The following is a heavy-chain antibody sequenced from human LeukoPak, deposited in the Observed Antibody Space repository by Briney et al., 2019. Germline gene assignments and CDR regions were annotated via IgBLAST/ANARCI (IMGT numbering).Heavy chain of an antibody. V-gene: IGHV1-2*04. J-gene: IGHJ3*02. CDR2: INPNSGGT. D-gene: IGHD2-21*02. CDR3: ARVDCGGDCRSAFDI. CDR1: GYTFTGYY. Sequence: GASVKVSCKASGYTFTGYYMHWVRPAPGQGLEWMGWINPNSGGTNYAQKFQGWVTMTRDTSISTAYMELSRLRSDDTAVYYCARVDCGGDCRSAFDIWGQGTMVTVSS.